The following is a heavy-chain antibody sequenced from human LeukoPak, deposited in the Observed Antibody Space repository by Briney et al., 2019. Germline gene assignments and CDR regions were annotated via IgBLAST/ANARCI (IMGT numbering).Heavy chain of an antibody. CDR1: GFAFDDYG. V-gene: IGHV3-20*04. CDR2: VNWNGGSI. J-gene: IGHJ4*02. Sequence: GGSLRLSCAASGFAFDDYGMSWVRQAPGKELEWVSGVNWNGGSIGYADSVKGRFTISRDNAKNSLYLQINSLRAEDTALYYCARADKDGYGFFGFDYWGQGTLVTVSS. D-gene: IGHD5-18*01. CDR3: ARADKDGYGFFGFDY.